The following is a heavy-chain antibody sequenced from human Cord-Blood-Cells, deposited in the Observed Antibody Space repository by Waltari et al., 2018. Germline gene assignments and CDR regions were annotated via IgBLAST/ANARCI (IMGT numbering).Heavy chain of an antibody. V-gene: IGHV4-38-2*01. CDR3: ARLKRITMIVVVITDAFDI. CDR1: GYSISSGYY. CDR2: IYHDGRT. J-gene: IGHJ3*02. D-gene: IGHD3-22*01. Sequence: QVQLQESGPGLVKPSETLSLTCAVSGYSISSGYYWGWIRQPPGKGLEWIGSIYHDGRTYYNPSLKSQVTISVDTSKNQFSLKLSSVTAADTAVYYCARLKRITMIVVVITDAFDIWGQGTMVTVSS.